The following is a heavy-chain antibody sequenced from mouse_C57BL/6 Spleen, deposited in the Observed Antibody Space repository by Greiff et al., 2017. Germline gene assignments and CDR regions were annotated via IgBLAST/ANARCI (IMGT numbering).Heavy chain of an antibody. J-gene: IGHJ4*01. V-gene: IGHV2-2*01. CDR3: ARTSYDYERAMDY. Sequence: VQLQQSGPGLVQPSQSLSITCTVSGFSLTSYGVHWVRQSPGKGLEWLGVIWSGGITDYNAAFISRLSISKDNSKSQVFFKMNSLQADDTAIYDCARTSYDYERAMDYWGQGTSVTFSS. CDR2: IWSGGIT. CDR1: GFSLTSYG. D-gene: IGHD2-4*01.